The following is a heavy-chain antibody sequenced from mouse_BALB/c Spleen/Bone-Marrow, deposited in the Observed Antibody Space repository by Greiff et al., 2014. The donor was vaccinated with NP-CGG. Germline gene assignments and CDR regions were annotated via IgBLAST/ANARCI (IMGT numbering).Heavy chain of an antibody. Sequence: VQLQQSGGGLVQPGGSLKLSCAASGFDFSRYWMSWVRQAPGKGLEWIGEINPDSSTINYTPSLKDKFIISRDNAKNTLYLQMSKVRSEDTALYYCARLHYYGYGIYWGQGTLVTVSA. CDR1: GFDFSRYW. J-gene: IGHJ3*01. D-gene: IGHD1-2*01. V-gene: IGHV4-1*02. CDR2: INPDSSTI. CDR3: ARLHYYGYGIY.